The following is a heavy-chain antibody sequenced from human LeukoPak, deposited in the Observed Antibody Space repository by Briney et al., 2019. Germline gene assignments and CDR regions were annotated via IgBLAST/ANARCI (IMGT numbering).Heavy chain of an antibody. D-gene: IGHD4-17*01. V-gene: IGHV3-23*01. Sequence: GGSLRLSCAASGFTFSSSAMSWVRQAPGKGLEWVSSITAAGGGAYYPDSVKGRFTISRDNSKNTLYLQMNSLRAEDTAVYYCARAPGDPPNYWGQGTLVTVSS. CDR2: ITAAGGGA. CDR1: GFTFSSSA. J-gene: IGHJ4*02. CDR3: ARAPGDPPNY.